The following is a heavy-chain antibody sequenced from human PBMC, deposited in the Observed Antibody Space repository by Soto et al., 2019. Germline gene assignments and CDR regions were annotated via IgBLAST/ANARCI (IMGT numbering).Heavy chain of an antibody. J-gene: IGHJ5*02. V-gene: IGHV4-34*01. CDR1: GGTFSDSH. CDR2: IDHNGNT. D-gene: IGHD4-17*01. CDR3: ARGIRSPWP. Sequence: SETKSLTCAVDGGTFSDSHWSWIRQSPGKGLEWIAEIDHNGNTNYNPSLKSRLTMSLDTSRNQFSLRLASVTAADTAVYYCARGIRSPWPWGQGTLVTVSS.